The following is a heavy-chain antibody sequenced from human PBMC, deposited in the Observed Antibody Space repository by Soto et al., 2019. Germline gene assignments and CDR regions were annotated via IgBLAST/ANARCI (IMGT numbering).Heavy chain of an antibody. CDR2: IDYSGNT. CDR1: GGSISSYY. D-gene: IGHD2-8*01. Sequence: QVQLQESGPGLVKPSETLSLTCTVSGGSISSYYWSWIRQPPGKGLEWIEYIDYSGNTNYNPSLKSRLTLSVSTSKNQFSLKLSSVTAADTAVYSCARNGSGAAFDIWGQGTMVTVSS. CDR3: ARNGSGAAFDI. J-gene: IGHJ3*02. V-gene: IGHV4-59*01.